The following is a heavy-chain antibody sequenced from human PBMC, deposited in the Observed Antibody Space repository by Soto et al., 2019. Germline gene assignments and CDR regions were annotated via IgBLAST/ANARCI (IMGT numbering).Heavy chain of an antibody. CDR2: ISGSGGST. V-gene: IGHV3-23*01. Sequence: PGGSLRLSCAASGFTFSRYAMSWVRQAPGKGLEWVSAISGSGGSTYYADSVKGRFTISRDTSKNTLYLQMNSLRAEETAVYYCAKTRLPYYYDSSGYYYGRPDYWGQATLVTVAS. D-gene: IGHD3-22*01. CDR1: GFTFSRYA. J-gene: IGHJ4*02. CDR3: AKTRLPYYYDSSGYYYGRPDY.